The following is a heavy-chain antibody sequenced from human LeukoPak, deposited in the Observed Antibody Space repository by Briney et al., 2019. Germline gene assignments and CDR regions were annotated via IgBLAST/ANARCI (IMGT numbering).Heavy chain of an antibody. CDR3: ARDRSAENKGDDGSYYYYMDV. D-gene: IGHD2-21*02. CDR1: GFTFSSYS. J-gene: IGHJ6*03. CDR2: ISSSSTI. V-gene: IGHV3-48*01. Sequence: GGSLRLSCAASGFTFSSYSMNWVRQAPGKGLEWVSYISSSSTIYYADSVKGRFTISRDNAKNSLYLQMNRLRAEDTAVYYCARDRSAENKGDDGSYYYYMDVWGKGTTVTVSS.